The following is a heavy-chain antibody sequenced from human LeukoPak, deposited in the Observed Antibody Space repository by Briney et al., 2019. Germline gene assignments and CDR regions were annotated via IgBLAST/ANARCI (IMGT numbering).Heavy chain of an antibody. CDR3: AKGNEWLRFVFLDY. V-gene: IGHV3-23*01. J-gene: IGHJ4*02. D-gene: IGHD5-12*01. Sequence: GGSLRLSCAASGFTFSSYAMSWVRQAPGKGLEWVSAISGSGGSTYYADPVKGRFTISRDNSKNTLYLQMNSLRAEDTAVYYCAKGNEWLRFVFLDYWGQGTLVTVSS. CDR1: GFTFSSYA. CDR2: ISGSGGST.